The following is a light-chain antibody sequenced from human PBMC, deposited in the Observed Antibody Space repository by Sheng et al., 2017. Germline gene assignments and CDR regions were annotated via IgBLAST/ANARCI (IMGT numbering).Light chain of an antibody. J-gene: IGKJ1*01. CDR2: CI. CDR3: QQANSFPWT. Sequence: DIQMTQSPSSVSASVGEKVTITCRASQGISNWLAWYQQKPGKAPTTPDLCCIQFVKVGSHQGSAAVDMGQISLSPSAACSLKILSTYYCQQANSFPWTFGQGTKV. CDR1: QGISNW. V-gene: IGKV1-12*01.